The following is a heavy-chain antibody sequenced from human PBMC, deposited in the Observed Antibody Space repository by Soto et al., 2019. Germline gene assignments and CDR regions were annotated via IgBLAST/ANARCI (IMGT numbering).Heavy chain of an antibody. CDR1: GFTVNSYA. Sequence: GGSLRLSCAASGFTVNSYAMSWVRQAPGKGLEWVSAISGSGGSTYYADSVKGRFTISRDNSKNTLYLQMNSLRAEDTAVYYCAKGFNLWNSPDYWGQGTLVTVSS. J-gene: IGHJ4*02. V-gene: IGHV3-23*01. CDR3: AKGFNLWNSPDY. D-gene: IGHD1-7*01. CDR2: ISGSGGST.